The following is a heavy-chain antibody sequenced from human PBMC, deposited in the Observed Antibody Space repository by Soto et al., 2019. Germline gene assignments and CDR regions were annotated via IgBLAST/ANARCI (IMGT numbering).Heavy chain of an antibody. CDR3: AKGSRGAYYYFREV. CDR1: GFTFSSSA. V-gene: IGHV3-23*01. CDR2: ISNSGGTT. Sequence: EVQMLESGGGLVQPGGSLRLSCAASGFTFSSSAMNWVRQAPGKGLEWVSSISNSGGTTSYADSVKCRFTISRDNSKNTLYLQMNSLRAEDTAVYYCAKGSRGAYYYFREVWRKGTTVTVSS. J-gene: IGHJ6*03.